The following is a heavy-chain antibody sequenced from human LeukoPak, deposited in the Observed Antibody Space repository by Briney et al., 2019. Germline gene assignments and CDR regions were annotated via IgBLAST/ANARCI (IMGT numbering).Heavy chain of an antibody. CDR2: IYHSGST. CDR3: ARRGGSPDAFDI. Sequence: SETLSLTCAVSGYSISSGYYWAWIRQPPGKGLEWIGSIYHSGSTYYNPSLKSRVTISVDTSKNQFTLNLSSVTAADTAAYYCARRGGSPDAFDIWGQGTMVTVSS. V-gene: IGHV4-38-2*01. CDR1: GYSISSGYY. D-gene: IGHD3-16*01. J-gene: IGHJ3*02.